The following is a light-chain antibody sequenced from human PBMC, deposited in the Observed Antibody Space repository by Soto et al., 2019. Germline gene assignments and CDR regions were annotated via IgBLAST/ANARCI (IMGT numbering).Light chain of an antibody. J-gene: IGKJ4*01. V-gene: IGKV1-5*01. CDR1: QSISTF. CDR2: DAS. CDR3: QQYDTYPLT. Sequence: DIQMSQSPSTLSASIGDRVTITCRASQSISTFLAWYQQKPGKAPQILIYDASKLEPGVPSRLSGGGSGTQFTLTISSLQPDDFATYYCQQYDTYPLTFGGVTKVDIK.